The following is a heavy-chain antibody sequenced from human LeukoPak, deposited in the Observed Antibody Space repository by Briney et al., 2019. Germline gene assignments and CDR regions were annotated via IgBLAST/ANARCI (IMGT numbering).Heavy chain of an antibody. Sequence: PGGSLRLSCAASGFTFSSYSMNWVRQAPGKGLEWVSSISSSSSYIYYADSVKGRFTISRDNSKNTLYLQMNSLRAEDTAVYYCAKELNQYSSYDFDYWGQGTLVTVSS. CDR3: AKELNQYSSYDFDY. CDR1: GFTFSSYS. V-gene: IGHV3-21*01. CDR2: ISSSSSYI. D-gene: IGHD6-6*01. J-gene: IGHJ4*02.